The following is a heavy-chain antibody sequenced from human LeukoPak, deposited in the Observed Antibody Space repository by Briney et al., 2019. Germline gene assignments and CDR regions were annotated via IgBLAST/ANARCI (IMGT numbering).Heavy chain of an antibody. CDR1: GGSFSGYY. Sequence: PSETLSLTCAVYGGSFSGYYWSWIRQPPGKGLEWIGEINHSGSTNYNPSLKSRVTISVDTSKNQFSLKLSSVTAADTAVYYCARDEDIAARTGDWFDPWGQGTLVTVSS. J-gene: IGHJ5*02. V-gene: IGHV4-34*01. CDR3: ARDEDIAARTGDWFDP. D-gene: IGHD6-6*01. CDR2: INHSGST.